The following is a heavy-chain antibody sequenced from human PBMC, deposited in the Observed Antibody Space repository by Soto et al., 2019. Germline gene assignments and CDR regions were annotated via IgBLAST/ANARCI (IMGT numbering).Heavy chain of an antibody. CDR1: SYAFTTYG. CDR2: ISAHNGNT. J-gene: IGHJ4*02. Sequence: QVHLVQSGAEVKKPGASVKVSCKGSSYAFTTYGITWVRQAPGQGLEWMGWISAHNGNTTYAQKLQGRVTVTRDTSTSTAYMELRSLRSDDMAVYYCARGRYGDYWGQGALVTVSS. CDR3: ARGRYGDY. D-gene: IGHD1-1*01. V-gene: IGHV1-18*03.